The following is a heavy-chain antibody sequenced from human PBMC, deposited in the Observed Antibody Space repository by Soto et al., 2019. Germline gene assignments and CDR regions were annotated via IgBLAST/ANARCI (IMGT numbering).Heavy chain of an antibody. J-gene: IGHJ4*02. D-gene: IGHD3-10*01. CDR1: GFTFSSYA. CDR2: ISYDGSNK. CDR3: AGLPTNRGLLWFGELLYVDY. V-gene: IGHV3-30-3*01. Sequence: QVQLVESGGGVVQPGRSLRLSCAASGFTFSSYAMHWVRQAPGKGLEWVADISYDGSNKYYADSVKGRFTISRDNSKNTLYLQMNSLRAEDTAVYYCAGLPTNRGLLWFGELLYVDYWGQGTLVTVSS.